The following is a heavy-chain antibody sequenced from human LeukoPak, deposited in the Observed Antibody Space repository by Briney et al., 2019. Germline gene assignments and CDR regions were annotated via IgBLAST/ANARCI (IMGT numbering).Heavy chain of an antibody. D-gene: IGHD5-12*01. CDR1: GDSLSTSRSY. CDR2: LHYGGNT. CDR3: ARDWDGGYDFNTFDI. Sequence: SETLSLTCSVSGDSLSTSRSYWGWIRQPPGKGLEYIGTLHYGGNTYYNPSLESRVTISVDTSKNQFSLRLNSVTSADTAVYYCARDWDGGYDFNTFDIWGQGTLVTVSS. J-gene: IGHJ3*02. V-gene: IGHV4-39*07.